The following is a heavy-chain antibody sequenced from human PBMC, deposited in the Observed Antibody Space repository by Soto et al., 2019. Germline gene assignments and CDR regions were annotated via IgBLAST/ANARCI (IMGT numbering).Heavy chain of an antibody. V-gene: IGHV3-48*02. CDR2: ISSSSSVI. CDR3: ARYVITPRAFDI. J-gene: IGHJ3*02. CDR1: GFTFSTYS. Sequence: LSCEVSGFTFSTYSMSWVRQAPGKGLEWLSYISSSSSVIYYADSVKGRITVSRDNAKNTLFLQMHSLRDDDTAVYYCARYVITPRAFDIWGQGTVVTVSS. D-gene: IGHD1-20*01.